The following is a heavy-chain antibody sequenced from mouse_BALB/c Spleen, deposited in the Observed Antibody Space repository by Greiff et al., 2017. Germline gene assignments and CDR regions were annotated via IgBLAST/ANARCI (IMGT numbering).Heavy chain of an antibody. CDR2: IRNKANGYTT. J-gene: IGHJ4*01. D-gene: IGHD2-1*01. CDR1: GFTFTDYY. CDR3: ARDGIYYDYAMDY. Sequence: EVNLVESGGGLVQPGGSLRLSCATSGFTFTDYYMSWVRQPPGKALEWLGFIRNKANGYTTEYSASVKGRFTISRDNSQSILYLQMNTLRAEDSATYYCARDGIYYDYAMDYWGQGTSVTVSS. V-gene: IGHV7-3*02.